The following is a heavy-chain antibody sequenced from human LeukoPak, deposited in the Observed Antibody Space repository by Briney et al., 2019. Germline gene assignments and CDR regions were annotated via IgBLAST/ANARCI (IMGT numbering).Heavy chain of an antibody. V-gene: IGHV4-34*01. CDR1: GGSFSGYY. J-gene: IGHJ4*02. CDR2: INHSGST. CDR3: ASLHDYGDYFFDY. Sequence: SETLSLTCAVYGGSFSGYYWSWLRQPPGKGLEWIGEINHSGSTNYNPSLKSRVTISVDTSKNQFSLKLSSVTAADTAVYYCASLHDYGDYFFDYWGQGTLVTVSS. D-gene: IGHD4-17*01.